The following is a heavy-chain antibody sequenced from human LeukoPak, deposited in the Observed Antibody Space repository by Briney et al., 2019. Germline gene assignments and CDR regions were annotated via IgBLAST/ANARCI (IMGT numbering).Heavy chain of an antibody. D-gene: IGHD6-13*01. Sequence: SETLSLTCAVYGGSFSGYYWSWIRQPPGKGLEWIGEINHSGSTNYNPSPKSRVTISVDTSKNQFSLKLSSVTAADTAVYYCARRKSSSWYVRDAFDIWGQGTMVTVSS. CDR2: INHSGST. CDR3: ARRKSSSWYVRDAFDI. J-gene: IGHJ3*02. CDR1: GGSFSGYY. V-gene: IGHV4-34*01.